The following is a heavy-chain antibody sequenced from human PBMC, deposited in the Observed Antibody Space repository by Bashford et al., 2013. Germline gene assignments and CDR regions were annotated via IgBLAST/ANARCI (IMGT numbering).Heavy chain of an antibody. D-gene: IGHD2-2*01. CDR1: GGSISMKSHY. CDR2: IYYNGNS. CDR3: GARHLAVRDWWLALAAPSSDP. Sequence: SETLSLTCTVSGGSISMKSHYWGWIRQSPGKGLEWIGTIYYNGNSYYNPSLKSRVSISVDTARNQLSLKLRGVTAAEWGCLIFGARHLAVRDWWLALAAPSSDPWGQGTLVPPSPX. J-gene: IGHJ5*02. V-gene: IGHV4-39*01.